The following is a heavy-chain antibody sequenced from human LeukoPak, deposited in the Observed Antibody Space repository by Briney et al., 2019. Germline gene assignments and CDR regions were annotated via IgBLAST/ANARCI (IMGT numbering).Heavy chain of an antibody. CDR2: ISYSGTT. V-gene: IGHV4-59*08. J-gene: IGHJ3*02. CDR3: ARFSGSGEKLNTFDI. CDR1: GGSISSFY. Sequence: PSETLSLTCTVSGGSISSFYWSWIRQPPGKGLEWIAYISYSGTTKYNPSLKSRVTISIYTSKKQFSLKLSSVTAADTAVYYCARFSGSGEKLNTFDIWGQGTMVTVSS. D-gene: IGHD1-26*01.